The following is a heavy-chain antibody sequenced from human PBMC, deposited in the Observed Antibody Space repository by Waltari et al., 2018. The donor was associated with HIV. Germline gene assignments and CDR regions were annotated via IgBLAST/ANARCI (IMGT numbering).Heavy chain of an antibody. D-gene: IGHD4-17*01. Sequence: QVQLIQSGAEVRDPGASVKVSCKASGYTFTGYHLNWARQAPGQGLEWMGRINPNTGGTNYAQKFQARVTMTRDISIGTAYMELTSLRPNDTAVYYCARVTTVTGDSYFYYGMDVWGQGTTVVVSS. CDR3: ARVTTVTGDSYFYYGMDV. V-gene: IGHV1-2*06. J-gene: IGHJ6*02. CDR1: GYTFTGYH. CDR2: INPNTGGT.